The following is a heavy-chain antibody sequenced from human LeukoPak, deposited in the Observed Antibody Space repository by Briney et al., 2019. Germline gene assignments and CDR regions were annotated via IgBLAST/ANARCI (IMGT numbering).Heavy chain of an antibody. J-gene: IGHJ4*02. CDR2: ISSSSSTI. V-gene: IGHV3-48*01. CDR1: GFTFSSYS. Sequence: GSLRLSCAASGFTFSSYSMNWVRQAPGKGLEWVSYISSSSSTIYYADSVKGRFTISRDNAKNSLYLQMNSLRAEDTAVYYCARARQQLLDYWGQGTLVTVSS. CDR3: ARARQQLLDY. D-gene: IGHD6-13*01.